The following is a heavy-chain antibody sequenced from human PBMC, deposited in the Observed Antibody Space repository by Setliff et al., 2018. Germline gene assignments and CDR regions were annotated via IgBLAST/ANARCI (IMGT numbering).Heavy chain of an antibody. CDR1: GITFSSYA. V-gene: IGHV3-30*01. D-gene: IGHD3-10*01. CDR2: IRYDGNVK. Sequence: SLRLSCAASGITFSSYAMHWVRQAPGKGLEWVALIRYDGNVKYHADSVKDRFTISRDNSKNTLYLQMNSLRIEDTAVYYCARAKGTTMATQYFDYWGQGTLVTVSS. J-gene: IGHJ4*02. CDR3: ARAKGTTMATQYFDY.